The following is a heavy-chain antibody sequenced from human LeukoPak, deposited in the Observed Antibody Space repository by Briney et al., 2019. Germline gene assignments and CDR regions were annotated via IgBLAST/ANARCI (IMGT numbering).Heavy chain of an antibody. V-gene: IGHV4-61*02. J-gene: IGHJ4*02. D-gene: IGHD3-3*01. CDR1: GGSISSSSYY. CDR2: IYISGST. CDR3: ARDQALNWNYDVFDY. Sequence: SETLSLTCTVSGGSISSSSYYWGWIRQPAGKGLEWIGRIYISGSTQYNPSLTSRVTMSLDTSKNQFSLKLTSVTAADTAIYYCARDQALNWNYDVFDYWGQGTLVTVSS.